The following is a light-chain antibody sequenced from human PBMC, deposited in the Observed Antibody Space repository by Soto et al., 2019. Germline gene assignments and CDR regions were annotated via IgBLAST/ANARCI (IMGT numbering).Light chain of an antibody. CDR1: QSISSW. Sequence: DIQMTQSRATLSASVGDRVTITCRASQSISSWLAWYQQKPGKAPKLLIYDASSLESGVPSRFSGSGSGTEFTLTISSLQPDDFATYYCQQYNSARTFGQGTKVEIK. CDR2: DAS. V-gene: IGKV1-5*01. J-gene: IGKJ1*01. CDR3: QQYNSART.